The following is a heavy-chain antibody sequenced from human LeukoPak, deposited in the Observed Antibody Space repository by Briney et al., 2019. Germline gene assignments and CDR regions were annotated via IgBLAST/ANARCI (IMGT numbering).Heavy chain of an antibody. CDR3: AREVGSAARGR. V-gene: IGHV3-66*01. J-gene: IGHJ4*02. Sequence: GGSLRLSCAASGFTVSSNYMSWVRQAPGKGLEWVSVIYSGGSTYYADSVKGRFTISRDNSKNTLYLQMNSLRAADTAVYYCAREVGSAARGRWGQGTLVTVSS. D-gene: IGHD2-2*01. CDR1: GFTVSSNY. CDR2: IYSGGST.